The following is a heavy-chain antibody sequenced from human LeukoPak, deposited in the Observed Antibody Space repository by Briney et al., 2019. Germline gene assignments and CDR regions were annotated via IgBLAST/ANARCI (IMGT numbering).Heavy chain of an antibody. CDR3: ARDPGGQQLVRIFDY. V-gene: IGHV1-18*01. J-gene: IGHJ4*02. Sequence: ASVKVSCKASGYTFTSYGISWVRRAPGQGLEWMGWISAYNGNTNYAQKLQGRVTMTTDTSTSTAYMELRSLRSDDTAVYYCARDPGGQQLVRIFDYWGQGTLVTVSS. D-gene: IGHD6-13*01. CDR1: GYTFTSYG. CDR2: ISAYNGNT.